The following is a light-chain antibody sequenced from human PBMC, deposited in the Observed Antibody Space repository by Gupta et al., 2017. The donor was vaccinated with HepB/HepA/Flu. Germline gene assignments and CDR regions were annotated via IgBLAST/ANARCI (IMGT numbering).Light chain of an antibody. CDR2: RAS. CDR1: QNIYSG. J-gene: IGKJ1*01. CDR3: QHDNTYWT. V-gene: IGKV1-5*03. Sequence: DIQMTQSPSTLSASVGDRVTITCRTSQNIYSGLAWYQQKPGKAPKLLMYRASKGEIGGPSRFSGSGPEKQFTRTIARRQNDDSPNYYGQHDNTYWTFGQGTKVEIK.